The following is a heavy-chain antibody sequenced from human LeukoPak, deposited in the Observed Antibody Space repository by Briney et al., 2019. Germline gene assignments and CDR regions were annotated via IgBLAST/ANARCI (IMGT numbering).Heavy chain of an antibody. CDR2: FDPEDSET. J-gene: IGHJ6*02. Sequence: ASVKVSCKVSGYTLTELSMHWVRQPPGKGLEWMGGFDPEDSETIYAQKFQGRVTMTEDTSTDTAYMELSSLRSEDTAVYYCATGLRLFDYYYYGMDVWGQGTTVTVSS. D-gene: IGHD3-16*01. V-gene: IGHV1-24*01. CDR3: ATGLRLFDYYYYGMDV. CDR1: GYTLTELS.